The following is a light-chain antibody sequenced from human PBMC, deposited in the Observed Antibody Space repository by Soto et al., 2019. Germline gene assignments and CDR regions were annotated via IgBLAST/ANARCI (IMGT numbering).Light chain of an antibody. J-gene: IGKJ4*01. CDR2: AAS. CDR1: HPNVYRN. V-gene: IGKV3-15*01. CDR3: QQYSNWPPLT. Sequence: EIVMTQSPDTLSGSPGERVTLSCTASHPNVYRNVAWYQQKPGQAPRLLIYAASTRATGIPARFTGSGSGTEFTLTISSLQSEDFAVYYCQQYSNWPPLTFGGGTKVQI.